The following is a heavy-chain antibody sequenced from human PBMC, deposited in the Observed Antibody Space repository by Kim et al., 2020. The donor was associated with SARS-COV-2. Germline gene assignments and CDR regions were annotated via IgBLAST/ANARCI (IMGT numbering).Heavy chain of an antibody. D-gene: IGHD2-15*01. CDR2: INHSGST. CDR1: GGSFSGYY. J-gene: IGHJ4*02. Sequence: SETLSLTCAVYGGSFSGYYWSWIRQPPGKGLEWIGEINHSGSTNYNPSLKSRVTISVDTSKNQFSLKLSSVTAADTAVYYCARACCGKGIDYWGQGTLVTVSS. V-gene: IGHV4-34*01. CDR3: ARACCGKGIDY.